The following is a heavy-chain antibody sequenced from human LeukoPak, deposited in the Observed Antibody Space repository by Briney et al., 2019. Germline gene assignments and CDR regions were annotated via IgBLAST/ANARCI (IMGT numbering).Heavy chain of an antibody. CDR1: GFTFSNYA. D-gene: IGHD2-21*02. CDR3: AIGCRGDCLSSGYXX. Sequence: GGSLRLSCAASGFTFSNYAMNWVRQAPGKGLEWVSGLSDDGFKTYYADSVKGRFTISRDNSQSTLYLLMNSLRAEDTAIYYCAIGCRGDCLSSGYXXWGQXXLVT. V-gene: IGHV3-23*01. CDR2: LSDDGFKT. J-gene: IGHJ5*02.